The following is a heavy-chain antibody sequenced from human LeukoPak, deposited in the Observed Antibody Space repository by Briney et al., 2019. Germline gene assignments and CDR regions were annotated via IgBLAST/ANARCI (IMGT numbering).Heavy chain of an antibody. V-gene: IGHV3-66*04. Sequence: GGSLRLSCAASGFTVSSNYMSWVRQAPGKGLEWVSFIYSDNTHYSDSVKGRFTISRDNSKNTFHLQMNSLRAEDTAVYYCAGQSRLGYCSGGSCYSQPFDPWGQGTLVTVSS. D-gene: IGHD2-15*01. CDR1: GFTVSSNY. J-gene: IGHJ5*02. CDR3: AGQSRLGYCSGGSCYSQPFDP. CDR2: IYSDNT.